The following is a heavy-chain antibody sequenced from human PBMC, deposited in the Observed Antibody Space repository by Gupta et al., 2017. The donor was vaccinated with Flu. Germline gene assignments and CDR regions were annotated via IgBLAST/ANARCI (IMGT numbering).Heavy chain of an antibody. CDR3: ATQRPEQVYGGRAFAI. J-gene: IGHJ3*02. Sequence: YGMGWVRQASGKGLEGVSGISRSGVSAYSGDVVKGRFAISRDKSKNTVALQMNGLREDAKEVYYCATQRPEQVYGGRAFAIRGQGTMVTVYS. CDR2: ISRSGVSA. D-gene: IGHD1-26*01. V-gene: IGHV3-23*01. CDR1: YG.